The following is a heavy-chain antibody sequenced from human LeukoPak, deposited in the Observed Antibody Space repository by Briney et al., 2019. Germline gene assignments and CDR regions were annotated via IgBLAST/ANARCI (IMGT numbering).Heavy chain of an antibody. V-gene: IGHV4-38-2*02. CDR1: GYSISSGYY. J-gene: IGHJ4*02. CDR2: IYHSGST. Sequence: SETLSLTCTVSGYSISSGYYWGWIRQPPGKGLEWIGSIYHSGSTYYNPSLKSRVTISVDTSKNQFSLKPSSVTAADTAVYYCASAIAAAGGFCSYWGQGTLVTVSS. D-gene: IGHD6-13*01. CDR3: ASAIAAAGGFCSY.